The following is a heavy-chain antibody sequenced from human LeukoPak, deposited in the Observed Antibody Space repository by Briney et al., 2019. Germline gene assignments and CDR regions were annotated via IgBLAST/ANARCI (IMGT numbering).Heavy chain of an antibody. CDR1: GDSVSRKNGA. CDR2: TYYRSKLYN. J-gene: IGHJ4*02. CDR3: ARDFRTTGWHTFDD. V-gene: IGHV6-1*01. D-gene: IGHD6-19*01. Sequence: SQTLSLTCVVSGDSVSRKNGAWMWIRQSPSRGREGLGSTYYRSKLYNDYAESMEGRMTISQDTSKNQYSLHLNSVTPDDTAVYYCARDFRTTGWHTFDDWGQGTLVTVSS.